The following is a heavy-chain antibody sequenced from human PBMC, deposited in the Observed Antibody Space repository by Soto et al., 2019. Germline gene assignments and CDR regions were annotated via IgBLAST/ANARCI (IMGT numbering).Heavy chain of an antibody. CDR2: ISGSGGST. Sequence: PGGSLRLSCAASGFTFSSYAMSWVRQAPGKGLEWVSAISGSGGSTYYADSVKGRFTISRDNSKNTLYLQMNSLRAEDTAVYYCAKDGKSSNLPNYFDYWGQGTLVTVSS. J-gene: IGHJ4*02. CDR1: GFTFSSYA. V-gene: IGHV3-23*01. CDR3: AKDGKSSNLPNYFDY. D-gene: IGHD6-13*01.